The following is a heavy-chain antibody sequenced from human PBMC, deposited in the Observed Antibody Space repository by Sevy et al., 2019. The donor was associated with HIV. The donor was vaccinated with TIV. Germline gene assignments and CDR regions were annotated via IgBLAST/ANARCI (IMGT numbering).Heavy chain of an antibody. CDR3: AKGQYSSSYYCYGMDV. CDR1: GFTFSSYA. Sequence: GGSLRLSCAASGFTFSSYAMSWVRQAPGKGLEWVSAISGSGGSTYYADSVKGRFTISRDNSKNTLYLQMNSLRAEDTAVYYCAKGQYSSSYYCYGMDVWGQGTTVTVSS. D-gene: IGHD6-6*01. J-gene: IGHJ6*02. CDR2: ISGSGGST. V-gene: IGHV3-23*01.